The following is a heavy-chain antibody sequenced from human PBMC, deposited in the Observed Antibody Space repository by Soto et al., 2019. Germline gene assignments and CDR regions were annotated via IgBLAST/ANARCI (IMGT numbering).Heavy chain of an antibody. Sequence: GGSLRLSCAASGFTFSSYGMHWVRQAPGKGLEWVAVISYDGSNKYYADSVKGRFTISRDNSKNTLYLQMNSLRAEDTAVYYCAKEGVTTDAYYYYYGMDVWGQGTTVTVSS. J-gene: IGHJ6*02. CDR3: AKEGVTTDAYYYYYGMDV. D-gene: IGHD4-17*01. V-gene: IGHV3-30*18. CDR2: ISYDGSNK. CDR1: GFTFSSYG.